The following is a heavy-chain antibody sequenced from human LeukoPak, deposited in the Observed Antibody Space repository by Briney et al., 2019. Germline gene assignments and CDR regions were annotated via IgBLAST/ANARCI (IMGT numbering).Heavy chain of an antibody. D-gene: IGHD3-10*01. J-gene: IGHJ4*02. CDR1: GFTFSSYG. Sequence: GGSLRLSCAASGFTFSSYGMHWVRQAPGKGLEWVAVIWYGGSDKYYADSVKGRLTISRDNSKNTLYLQMNSLRAEDTAVYYCATAPSGSGTFLDYWGQGTMVTVSS. V-gene: IGHV3-33*01. CDR3: ATAPSGSGTFLDY. CDR2: IWYGGSDK.